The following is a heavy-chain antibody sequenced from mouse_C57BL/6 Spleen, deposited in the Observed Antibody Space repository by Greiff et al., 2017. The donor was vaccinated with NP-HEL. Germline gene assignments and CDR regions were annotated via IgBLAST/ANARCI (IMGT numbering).Heavy chain of an antibody. Sequence: VKLMESGAELVKPGASVKISCKASGYAFSSYWMNWVKQRPGKGLEWIGQIYPGDGDTNYNGKFKGKATLTADKSSSTAYMQLSSLTSEDSAVYFCANYYGSSYYYAMDYWGQGTSVTVSS. D-gene: IGHD1-1*01. CDR1: GYAFSSYW. CDR2: IYPGDGDT. J-gene: IGHJ4*01. CDR3: ANYYGSSYYYAMDY. V-gene: IGHV1-80*01.